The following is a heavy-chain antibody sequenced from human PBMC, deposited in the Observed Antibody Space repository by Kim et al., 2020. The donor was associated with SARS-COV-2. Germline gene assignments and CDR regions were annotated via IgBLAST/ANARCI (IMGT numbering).Heavy chain of an antibody. Sequence: SVKVSCKASGFTFTSSAVQWVRQARGQRLEWIGWIVVGSGNTNYAQKFQERVTITRDMSTSTAYMELSSLRSEDTAVYYCAAESGPTVEATDWGQGTLVTVAS. CDR1: GFTFTSSA. V-gene: IGHV1-58*01. J-gene: IGHJ4*02. CDR3: AAESGPTVEATD. D-gene: IGHD1-26*01. CDR2: IVVGSGNT.